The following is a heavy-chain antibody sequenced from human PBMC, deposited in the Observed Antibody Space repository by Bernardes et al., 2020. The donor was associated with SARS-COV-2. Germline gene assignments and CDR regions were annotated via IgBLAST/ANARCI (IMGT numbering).Heavy chain of an antibody. CDR2: ISSSGSTI. CDR1: GFTFSSYE. D-gene: IGHD4-17*01. CDR3: AREDYGGNRGIDY. Sequence: GGTLRLSCASSGFTFSSYEMNWVRQAPGKGLEWVSYISSSGSTIYYADSVKGRFTISRDNAKNTLYLQMNSLRAEDTAVYYCAREDYGGNRGIDYWGQGNLVTVSS. V-gene: IGHV3-48*03. J-gene: IGHJ4*02.